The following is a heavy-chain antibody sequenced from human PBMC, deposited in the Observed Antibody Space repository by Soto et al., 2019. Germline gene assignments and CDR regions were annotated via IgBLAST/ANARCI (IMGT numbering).Heavy chain of an antibody. CDR1: GGSISSSNW. D-gene: IGHD6-6*01. Sequence: QVQLQESGPGLVKPSGTLSLTCAVSGGSISSSNWWSWFLQPPGKGLGWIGEIYHSGSTNYNPSLKSRVTISVDKSKNQFSLKLSSVTAADTAVYYCATVEYSSSNYFDYWGQGTLVTVSS. J-gene: IGHJ4*02. CDR2: IYHSGST. V-gene: IGHV4-4*02. CDR3: ATVEYSSSNYFDY.